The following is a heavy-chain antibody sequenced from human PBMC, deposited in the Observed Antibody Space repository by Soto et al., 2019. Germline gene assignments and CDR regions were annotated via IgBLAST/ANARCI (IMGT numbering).Heavy chain of an antibody. CDR3: ARARDYYYGMAV. V-gene: IGHV1-8*01. Sequence: QVQLVQSGAEVKKPGASVKVSCKASGYTFTSYDINWVRQATGQGLEWMGWMNPNSGNTGYAQKFQGRVTMTRNTSISTDYMELSSLRSEASAVYYCARARDYYYGMAVWGQGTTVTVSS. CDR1: GYTFTSYD. J-gene: IGHJ6*02. CDR2: MNPNSGNT.